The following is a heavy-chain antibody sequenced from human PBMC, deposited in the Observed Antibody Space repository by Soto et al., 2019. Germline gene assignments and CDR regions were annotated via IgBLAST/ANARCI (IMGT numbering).Heavy chain of an antibody. CDR1: GFTFTSYA. CDR3: ARELKYFAVVVVAATSYYYGMDV. CDR2: MIPNIGTT. Sequence: SANASCEASGFTFTSYAIYWVRQATGQGLEWMGWMIPNIGTTDYAQKFQGRVTITADKSTSTAYMELSSPRSEDTAVYYCARELKYFAVVVVAATSYYYGMDVWGQRTTVTVYS. D-gene: IGHD2-15*01. V-gene: IGHV1-69*06. J-gene: IGHJ6*02.